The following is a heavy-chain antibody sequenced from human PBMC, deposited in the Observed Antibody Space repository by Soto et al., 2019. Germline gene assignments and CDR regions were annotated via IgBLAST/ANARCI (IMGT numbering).Heavy chain of an antibody. D-gene: IGHD5-12*01. V-gene: IGHV4-30-4*02. CDR2: IHYSGST. Sequence: SETLSLTCTVSGGSISSGDYYWSWIRQPPGKGLEWIGYIHYSGSTYHNPSLKSRVTISVDTSKNQFSLKLTSVTAADTAAYYCARVRKYSGYGNVFDIGGQGKMVTVSS. CDR3: ARVRKYSGYGNVFDI. J-gene: IGHJ3*02. CDR1: GGSISSGDYY.